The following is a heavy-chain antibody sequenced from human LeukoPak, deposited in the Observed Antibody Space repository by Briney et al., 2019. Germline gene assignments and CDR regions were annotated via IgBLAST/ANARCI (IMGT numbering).Heavy chain of an antibody. J-gene: IGHJ6*02. D-gene: IGHD3-10*01. V-gene: IGHV4-59*01. CDR2: IYYSGST. CDR1: GGSISSYY. CDR3: ARGYGSGTRHGMDV. Sequence: PSETLSLTCTVSGGSISSYYWSWIRQPPGKGLEWIGYIYYSGSTNYNPSLKSRVTISVDTSKNQFSLKLSSVTAADTAVYYCARGYGSGTRHGMDVWGQGTTVTVSS.